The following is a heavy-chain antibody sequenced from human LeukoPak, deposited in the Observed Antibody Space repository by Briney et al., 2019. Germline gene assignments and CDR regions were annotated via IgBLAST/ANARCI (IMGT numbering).Heavy chain of an antibody. J-gene: IGHJ5*02. CDR1: GGSISSSSYY. Sequence: SETLSLTCTVSGGSISSSSYYWGWIRQPPGKGLEWIGSIYFRGSTYYNPSLKSRVTISVDTSKNQFSLKLSSVTAADTAVYYCARPGYSSGNWFDPWGQGTLVTVSS. CDR2: IYFRGST. V-gene: IGHV4-39*01. D-gene: IGHD6-19*01. CDR3: ARPGYSSGNWFDP.